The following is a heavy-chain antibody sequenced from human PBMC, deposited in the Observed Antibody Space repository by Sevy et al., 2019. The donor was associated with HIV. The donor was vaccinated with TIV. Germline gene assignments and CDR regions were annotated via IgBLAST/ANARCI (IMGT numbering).Heavy chain of an antibody. CDR1: GFRLDYNA. J-gene: IGHJ4*02. D-gene: IGHD3-3*01. V-gene: IGHV3-23*01. CDR3: AKDVPRDFWSAYSPGDFDY. CDR2: ISSNGLST. Sequence: GGSLRLSCAVSGFRLDYNAMTWVRQAPGKGLEWVSTISSNGLSTYYTDSVKGGFTTFRDNFKNTLYLQMNSLRVEDTAVYFCAKDVPRDFWSAYSPGDFDYWGQGSLVTVSS.